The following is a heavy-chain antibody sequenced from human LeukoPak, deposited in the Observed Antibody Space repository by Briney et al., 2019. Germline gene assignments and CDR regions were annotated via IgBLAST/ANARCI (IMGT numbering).Heavy chain of an antibody. CDR2: ISSSSSYI. V-gene: IGHV3-21*01. J-gene: IGHJ6*03. CDR3: ARGRAGSSSRYSYVDV. CDR1: GFTFSSYS. D-gene: IGHD6-6*01. Sequence: GGSLRLSCAASGFTFSSYSMNWVRQAPGKGLEWVSSISSSSSYIYYADSVKGRFTISGDNAKNSLYLQMNSLRAEDTAVYYCARGRAGSSSRYSYVDVWGKGTTVTVSS.